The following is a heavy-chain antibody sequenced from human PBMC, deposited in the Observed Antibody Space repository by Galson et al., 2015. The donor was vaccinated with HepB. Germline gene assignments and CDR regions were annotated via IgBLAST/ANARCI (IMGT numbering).Heavy chain of an antibody. CDR3: ARDKFQPRRGVFDI. CDR2: ISYDGSNK. Sequence: SLRLSCAASGFTFRSYAIHWVRQAPGKGLEWVAVISYDGSNKDYADSVKGRFTISRDNSKNTLYLQMNSLRAEDTAVYYCARDKFQPRRGVFDIWGQGTMVTVSS. CDR1: GFTFRSYA. D-gene: IGHD2-8*01. J-gene: IGHJ3*02. V-gene: IGHV3-30-3*01.